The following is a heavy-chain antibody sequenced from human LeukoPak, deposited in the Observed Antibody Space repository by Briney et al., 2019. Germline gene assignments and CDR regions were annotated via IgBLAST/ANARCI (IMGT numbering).Heavy chain of an antibody. V-gene: IGHV3-30*03. Sequence: AGGSLRLSCAASGFTFSSYGMHWVRQAPGKGLEWVAVISYDGSNKYYADSVKGRFTISRDNAKNSLYLQMNSLRAEDTAVYYCARGTTGGYSPSHWGQGTLVTVSS. D-gene: IGHD5-12*01. CDR1: GFTFSSYG. CDR3: ARGTTGGYSPSH. CDR2: ISYDGSNK. J-gene: IGHJ4*02.